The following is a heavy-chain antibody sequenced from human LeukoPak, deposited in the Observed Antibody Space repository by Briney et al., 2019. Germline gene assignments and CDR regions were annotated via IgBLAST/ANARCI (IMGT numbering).Heavy chain of an antibody. CDR2: IHPRSGDT. CDR1: GYSFTAFY. J-gene: IGHJ2*01. V-gene: IGHV1-2*02. D-gene: IGHD7-27*01. Sequence: ASVKVSCKASGYSFTAFYIHWVRQAPGQGLEWMGWIHPRSGDTNYAYKFQGRVTMTRDTSISTAYMDLGSLGSDDTAVYYCAIQPWGSGNNWYFDLWGRGTLVTVSS. CDR3: AIQPWGSGNNWYFDL.